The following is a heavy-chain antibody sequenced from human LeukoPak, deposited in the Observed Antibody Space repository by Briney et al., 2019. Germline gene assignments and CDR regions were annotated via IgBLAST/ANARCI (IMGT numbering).Heavy chain of an antibody. Sequence: GASVKVSCKVSGYTLTELSMHWVRQAPGKGLEWMGGFDPEDGETIYAQKFQGRVTMTEDTSTDTAYMELSSLRSEDTAVYYCATDHGWYHYRHAFDIWGQGTMVTVSS. V-gene: IGHV1-24*01. J-gene: IGHJ3*02. CDR1: GYTLTELS. D-gene: IGHD6-19*01. CDR2: FDPEDGET. CDR3: ATDHGWYHYRHAFDI.